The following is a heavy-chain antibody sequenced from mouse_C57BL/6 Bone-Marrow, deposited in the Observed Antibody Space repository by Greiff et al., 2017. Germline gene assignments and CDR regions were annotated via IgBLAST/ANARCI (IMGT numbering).Heavy chain of an antibody. J-gene: IGHJ3*01. CDR2: ISSGGSYT. CDR1: GFTFSSYG. Sequence: EVMLVESGGDLVKPGGSLKLPCAASGFTFSSYGMSWVRQTPDKRLEWVATISSGGSYTYYPDSVKGRFTISRDNAKNTLYLQMSSLKSEDTAMYYCARQGMVTRAWFAYWGQGTLVTVSA. V-gene: IGHV5-6*01. CDR3: ARQGMVTRAWFAY. D-gene: IGHD2-3*01.